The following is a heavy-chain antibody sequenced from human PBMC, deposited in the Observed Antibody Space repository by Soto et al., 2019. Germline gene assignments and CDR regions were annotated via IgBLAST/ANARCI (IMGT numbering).Heavy chain of an antibody. CDR1: GGSINSDDSY. CDR3: ARDRQSEIVAMLASNGMDV. D-gene: IGHD5-12*01. J-gene: IGHJ6*02. Sequence: LSETLSLTCTVSGGSINSDDSYWSWLRQPPGRGLEWIGYIYDSETTYYNPSLKSRVTISVATSKNQFSLKLNPVTAADTAVYYCARDRQSEIVAMLASNGMDVWGQGTTVTVSS. V-gene: IGHV4-30-4*01. CDR2: IYDSETT.